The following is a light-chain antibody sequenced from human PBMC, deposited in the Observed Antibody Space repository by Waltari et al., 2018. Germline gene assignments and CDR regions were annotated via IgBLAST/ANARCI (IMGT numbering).Light chain of an antibody. V-gene: IGLV3-19*01. CDR3: NSRDSSGNHLGV. CDR2: GKN. Sequence: SSELTQDPAVSVALGQTVRITCQGDSLRSYYASWYQQKLGQAPVLVIYGKNNRPSGIPDRFSGSSSGNTASLTITGAQAEDEADYYCNSRDSSGNHLGVFGGGTKLTVL. J-gene: IGLJ2*01. CDR1: SLRSYY.